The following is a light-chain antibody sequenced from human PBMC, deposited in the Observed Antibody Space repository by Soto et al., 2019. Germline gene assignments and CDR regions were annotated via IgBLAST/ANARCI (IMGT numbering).Light chain of an antibody. Sequence: QSALTQPASVSGSPGQSITISCTGTSGYPYVSWYQQHPGKAPQLMIYEVSNRPSGVSNRFSGSKSGNTASLIISGLQAEDEGDYYCKSRTTRNTLVFGGGTKLTVL. J-gene: IGLJ3*02. CDR3: KSRTTRNTLV. CDR1: SGYPY. V-gene: IGLV2-14*01. CDR2: EVS.